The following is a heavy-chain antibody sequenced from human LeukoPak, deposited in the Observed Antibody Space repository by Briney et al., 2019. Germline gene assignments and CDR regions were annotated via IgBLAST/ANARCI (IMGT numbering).Heavy chain of an antibody. Sequence: SETLSLTCTVSGYSISSGYYWGWIRQPPGKGLEWIGSIYHSGSTYYNPSLKSRVTISADTSKNQFSLKLSSVTAADTAVYYCARATRISVYGVDAFDIWGQGTMVTVSS. V-gene: IGHV4-38-2*02. J-gene: IGHJ3*02. CDR1: GYSISSGYY. D-gene: IGHD5/OR15-5a*01. CDR3: ARATRISVYGVDAFDI. CDR2: IYHSGST.